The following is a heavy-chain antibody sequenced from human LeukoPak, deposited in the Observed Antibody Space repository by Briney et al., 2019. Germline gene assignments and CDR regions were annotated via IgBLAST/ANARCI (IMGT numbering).Heavy chain of an antibody. V-gene: IGHV1-2*02. CDR2: INPNSGGT. CDR1: GYTFTGYY. J-gene: IGHJ4*02. D-gene: IGHD4-17*01. CDR3: ASIDYGDSKLDY. Sequence: ASVKVSCKASGYTFTGYYMHWVRQAPGQGLEWMGWINPNSGGTNYAQKFQGRVTMTRDTSISTAYLELRSLRSDDTAVYYCASIDYGDSKLDYWGQGTLVTVSS.